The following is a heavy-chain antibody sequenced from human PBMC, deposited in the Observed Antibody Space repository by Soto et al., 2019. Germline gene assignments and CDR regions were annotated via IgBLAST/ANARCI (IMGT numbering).Heavy chain of an antibody. CDR3: VRGMNPLF. CDR2: ISISSSDR. Sequence: GGSLRLSCAASGFTLRTFTMNWVRQAPGKGLEWVSSISISSSDRYCADSVRGRFTISRDNAKNALYLQMNSLRADDTAVYFCVRGMNPLFGGQGTLVTVSS. CDR1: GFTLRTFT. J-gene: IGHJ4*01. V-gene: IGHV3-21*06.